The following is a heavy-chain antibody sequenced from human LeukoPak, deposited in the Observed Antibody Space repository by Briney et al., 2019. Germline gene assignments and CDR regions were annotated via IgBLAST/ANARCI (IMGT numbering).Heavy chain of an antibody. CDR1: GGSISSYY. CDR2: IYYSGST. V-gene: IGHV4-59*01. CDR3: ARDKWSVGLFDY. D-gene: IGHD1-26*01. Sequence: SETLSLTCTVSGGSISSYYWSWIRQPPGKGLEWIGYIYYSGSTNYNPSLKSRVTISVDTSKNQFSLKLSSVTAADTAVYYCARDKWSVGLFDYWGQGTLVTVSS. J-gene: IGHJ4*02.